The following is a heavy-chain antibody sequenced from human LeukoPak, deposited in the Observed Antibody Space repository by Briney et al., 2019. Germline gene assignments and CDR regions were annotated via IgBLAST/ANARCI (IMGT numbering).Heavy chain of an antibody. D-gene: IGHD3-10*01. CDR3: ARDYNRWRADFFDY. J-gene: IGHJ4*02. CDR1: GYTFTTYS. Sequence: ASVKGSCKASGYTFTTYSMHWVRQTPGHGREWRGVNNPTGGSTTDAQKFQGRGTMTRDTSTSTVYMELSSLRAEDSAVYYCARDYNRWRADFFDYWGQGTLVTVSS. V-gene: IGHV1-46*01. CDR2: NNPTGGST.